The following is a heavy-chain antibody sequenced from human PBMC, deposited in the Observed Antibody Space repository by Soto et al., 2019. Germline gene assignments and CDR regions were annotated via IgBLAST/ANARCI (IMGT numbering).Heavy chain of an antibody. CDR1: GGSISRGGYS. D-gene: IGHD6-13*01. J-gene: IGHJ4*02. V-gene: IGHV4-30-2*01. CDR2: IYHNGSN. Sequence: QLQLQASGSGLVKPSPTLSLTCAVSGGSISRGGYSWSWIRQPPGKGLEWIGYIYHNGSNLYNPSITSRVTISVDRSNNQLSVKLSSVTVADTAVYYFATNFGSSCSWYRRWGQGTLVTVS. CDR3: ATNFGSSCSWYRR.